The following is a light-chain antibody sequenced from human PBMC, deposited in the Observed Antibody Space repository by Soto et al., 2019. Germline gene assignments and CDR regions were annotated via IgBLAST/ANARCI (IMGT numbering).Light chain of an antibody. V-gene: IGKV3-15*01. CDR2: RIF. Sequence: EIVLTQSPATLSLSPGERVTLSCRASQSVNGYLDWFLQKPGQAPRLVLQRIFTRAIGVPARFSGSGSETEFTLTISGLQSEDSGVYYCLQHYAWPWTFGQGTKVDIK. J-gene: IGKJ1*01. CDR1: QSVNGY. CDR3: LQHYAWPWT.